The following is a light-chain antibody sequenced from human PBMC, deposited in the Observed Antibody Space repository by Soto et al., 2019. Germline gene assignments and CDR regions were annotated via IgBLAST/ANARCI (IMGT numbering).Light chain of an antibody. Sequence: QSVLTQPPSVSGAPGQRVTISCTGSSSNTGAGYDVHWYRQLPGTAPRLLIYDNTNRPSGVPDRFSGSKSGTSASLAITGLQAEDEADYYCQSYDISLSASVFGGGTQLTVL. CDR2: DNT. V-gene: IGLV1-40*01. J-gene: IGLJ3*02. CDR3: QSYDISLSASV. CDR1: SSNTGAGYD.